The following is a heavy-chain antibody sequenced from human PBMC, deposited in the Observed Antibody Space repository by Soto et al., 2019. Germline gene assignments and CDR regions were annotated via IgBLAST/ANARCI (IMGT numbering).Heavy chain of an antibody. J-gene: IGHJ6*02. V-gene: IGHV3-23*01. CDR3: AKDRDYYDSSYYYYYGMDV. D-gene: IGHD3-22*01. Sequence: EVQLLESGGGLVQPGGSLRLSCAASGFTFSSYAMSWVRQAPGKGLEWVSAISGSGGSTYYADSVKGRFTISRDNSKNTLYLQMNSLRAEDTAVYYCAKDRDYYDSSYYYYYGMDVWGQGTTVTVSS. CDR2: ISGSGGST. CDR1: GFTFSSYA.